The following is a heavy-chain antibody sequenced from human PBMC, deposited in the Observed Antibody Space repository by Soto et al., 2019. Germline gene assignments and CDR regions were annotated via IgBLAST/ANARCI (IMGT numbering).Heavy chain of an antibody. CDR3: ARDTYCGGDCSSEYYGMDV. V-gene: IGHV1-2*04. J-gene: IGHJ6*02. CDR1: GYTFTGYY. CDR2: INPNSGGT. D-gene: IGHD2-21*02. Sequence: ASVKVSCKASGYTFTGYYMHWVRQAPGQGLEWMGWINPNSGGTNYAQKFQGWVTMTRDTSISTAYMELSRLRSDDTAVYYCARDTYCGGDCSSEYYGMDVWGQGATVTVSS.